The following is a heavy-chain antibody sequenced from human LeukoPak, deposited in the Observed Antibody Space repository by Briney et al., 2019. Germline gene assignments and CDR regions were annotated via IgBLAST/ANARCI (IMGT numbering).Heavy chain of an antibody. V-gene: IGHV4-39*01. CDR2: IYYSGST. CDR3: ARHPRYYYRSGRVY. Sequence: SETLSLTCTVSGGSISSSSYYWGWIRQPPGRGLEWVGSIYYSGSTYYNPSLKSRVTISVDTSKNQFSLKLSSVTTADTAVYYCARHPRYYYRSGRVYWGQGTLVTVSS. J-gene: IGHJ4*02. CDR1: GGSISSSSYY. D-gene: IGHD3-10*01.